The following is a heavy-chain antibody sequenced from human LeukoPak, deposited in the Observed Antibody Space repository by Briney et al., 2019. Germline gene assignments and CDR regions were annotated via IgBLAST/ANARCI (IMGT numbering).Heavy chain of an antibody. CDR1: GGSISSGGYY. Sequence: PSETLSLTCTVSGGSISSGGYYWSWIRQHPGKGLEWIGYIYYSGSTYYNPSLKSRVTISVDTSKNQFSLKLSSVTAADTAVYYCARDHCSSTSCYRSVWWFDPWGQGTLVTVSS. V-gene: IGHV4-31*03. D-gene: IGHD2-2*01. CDR3: ARDHCSSTSCYRSVWWFDP. CDR2: IYYSGST. J-gene: IGHJ5*02.